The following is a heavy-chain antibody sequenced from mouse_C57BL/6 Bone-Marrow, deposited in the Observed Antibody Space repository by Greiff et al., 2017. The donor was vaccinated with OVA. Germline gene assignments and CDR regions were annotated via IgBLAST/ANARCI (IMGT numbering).Heavy chain of an antibody. D-gene: IGHD1-1*01. Sequence: DVKLVESGPELVKPGASVKIPCKASGYTFTDYNMDWVKQSHGKSLEWIGDINPNNGGTIYNQKFKGKATLTVDKSSSTAYMELRSLTSEDTAVYYCARGGSSPHWYFDVWGTGTTVTVSS. V-gene: IGHV1-18*01. CDR2: INPNNGGT. CDR3: ARGGSSPHWYFDV. CDR1: GYTFTDYN. J-gene: IGHJ1*03.